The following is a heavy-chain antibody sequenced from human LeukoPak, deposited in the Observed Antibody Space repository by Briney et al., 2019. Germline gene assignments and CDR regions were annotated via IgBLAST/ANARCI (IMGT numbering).Heavy chain of an antibody. J-gene: IGHJ6*02. D-gene: IGHD4-17*01. Sequence: SETLSLTCTVSGGTISSDDRSWIPQPPGTGLESMGYIYNSGSTNYKPSLKSRVTISVDTSKNQFSLMLSSVTAADTAVYYCARPYGLPNYYYGMDVWGQGTTVTVSS. V-gene: IGHV4-59*08. CDR3: ARPYGLPNYYYGMDV. CDR1: GGTISSDD. CDR2: IYNSGST.